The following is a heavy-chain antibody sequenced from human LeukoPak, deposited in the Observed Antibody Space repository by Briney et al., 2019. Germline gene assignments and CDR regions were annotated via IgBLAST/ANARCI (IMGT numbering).Heavy chain of an antibody. V-gene: IGHV1-18*01. J-gene: IGHJ6*03. Sequence: ASVKVSCKASGYTFISYGISWVRQAPGQGLEWMGWISTSNGNTNYAQKFQGRVTITRNTSISTAYMELSSLRSEDTAVYYCVGRGYYYGSGSYYYMDVWGKGTTVTVSS. CDR3: VGRGYYYGSGSYYYMDV. CDR1: GYTFISYG. CDR2: ISTSNGNT. D-gene: IGHD3-10*01.